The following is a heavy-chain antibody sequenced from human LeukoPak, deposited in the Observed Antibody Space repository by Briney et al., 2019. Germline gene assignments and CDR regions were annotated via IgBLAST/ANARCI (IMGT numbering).Heavy chain of an antibody. CDR2: IYYSGTT. CDR3: ARRGRYDFWSGYPFDY. Sequence: PSQTLSLTCTVSGGSISSCDYYWRWIRQPPGKGLECIGYIYYSGTTYYNPSLKSRITISLDTSKNQFSLKLSSVTAADTAVYYCARRGRYDFWSGYPFDYWGQGTLVTVSS. V-gene: IGHV4-30-4*08. CDR1: GGSISSCDYY. J-gene: IGHJ4*02. D-gene: IGHD3-3*01.